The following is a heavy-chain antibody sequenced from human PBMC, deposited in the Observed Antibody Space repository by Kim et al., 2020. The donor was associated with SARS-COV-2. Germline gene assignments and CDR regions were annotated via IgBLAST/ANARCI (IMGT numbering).Heavy chain of an antibody. Sequence: SETLSLTCAVYGRSFSGYYWTWIRQAPVTGLQWIGEITQTGTSNYDPSFRGRVTISVAASEKQFSLVLTSATAADTAVYYCARGRSEYFGSGRARSFDL. CDR2: ITQTGTS. CDR3: ARGRSEYFGSGRARSFDL. V-gene: IGHV4-34*01. D-gene: IGHD3-10*01. J-gene: IGHJ2*01. CDR1: GRSFSGYY.